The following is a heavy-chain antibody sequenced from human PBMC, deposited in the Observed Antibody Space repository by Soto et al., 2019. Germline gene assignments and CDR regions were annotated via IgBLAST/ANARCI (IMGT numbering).Heavy chain of an antibody. D-gene: IGHD3-10*01. V-gene: IGHV2-5*02. Sequence: QITLKESGPTLVKPTQTLTLTCTFSGFSLSTSGVGVGWIRQPPGKALAWLALIYWDDDKRYSPYLKSRLTINNHPSKNQVVLTMTNTDPVDTATYYCAHPVYGSGSTSFDYWGQGTLVNVSS. CDR2: IYWDDDK. CDR1: GFSLSTSGVG. CDR3: AHPVYGSGSTSFDY. J-gene: IGHJ4*02.